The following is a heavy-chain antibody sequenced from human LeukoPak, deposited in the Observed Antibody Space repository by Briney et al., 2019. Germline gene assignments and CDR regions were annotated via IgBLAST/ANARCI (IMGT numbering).Heavy chain of an antibody. CDR3: ARDTPEEVVRGVIRYFDL. J-gene: IGHJ2*01. V-gene: IGHV4-30-4*01. Sequence: SETLSHTCTVSGGSISSGDYYWSWIRQPPGKGLEWIGYIYYSGSTYYNPSLKSRVTISVDTSKNQFSLKLSSVTAADTAVYYCARDTPEEVVRGVIRYFDLWGRGTLVTVSS. CDR1: GGSISSGDYY. CDR2: IYYSGST. D-gene: IGHD3-10*01.